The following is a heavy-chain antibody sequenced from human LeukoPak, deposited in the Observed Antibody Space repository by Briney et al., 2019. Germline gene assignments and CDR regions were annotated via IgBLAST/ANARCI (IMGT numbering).Heavy chain of an antibody. CDR2: ISSSSSYI. V-gene: IGHV3-21*01. Sequence: GGSLRLSCAVSGFTFSSYSMNWVRQAPGKGLEWVSSISSSSSYIYYADSVKGRFTISRDNAKNSLYLQMNSLRAEDTAVYYCARVNTYYDFWSGLSGWFDPWGQGTLVTVSS. CDR3: ARVNTYYDFWSGLSGWFDP. D-gene: IGHD3-3*01. J-gene: IGHJ5*02. CDR1: GFTFSSYS.